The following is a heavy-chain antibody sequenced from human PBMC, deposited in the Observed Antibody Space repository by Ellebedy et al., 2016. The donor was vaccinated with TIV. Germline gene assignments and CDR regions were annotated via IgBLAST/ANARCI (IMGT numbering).Heavy chain of an antibody. CDR2: IKQDGSEM. J-gene: IGHJ4*02. Sequence: PGGSLRLSCAASGFTFSTYWMHWVRQAPGKGLEWAAYIKQDGSEMDYVDSVKGRFTISRDNTKNSLYLQMNSLRAEDTALYYCVKGHGDSGTYWGQGTLVTVSS. D-gene: IGHD3-10*01. CDR3: VKGHGDSGTY. CDR1: GFTFSTYW. V-gene: IGHV3-7*03.